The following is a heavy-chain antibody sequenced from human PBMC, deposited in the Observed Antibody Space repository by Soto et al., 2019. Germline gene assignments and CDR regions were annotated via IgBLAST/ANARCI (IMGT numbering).Heavy chain of an antibody. Sequence: PSETLSLTCSVSGGSISSSAHYWGWIRQSPGKGLEWIGSIYYSGSTYYNSSLQSRVTISVDTSKNHFSLRLSSVTAADTAVYYCARLPHLANFDYWGQGTTVTVSS. V-gene: IGHV4-39*02. CDR1: GGSISSSAHY. CDR3: ARLPHLANFDY. J-gene: IGHJ4*03. CDR2: IYYSGST.